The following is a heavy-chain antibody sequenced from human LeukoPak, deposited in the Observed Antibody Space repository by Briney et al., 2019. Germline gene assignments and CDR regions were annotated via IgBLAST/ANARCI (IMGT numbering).Heavy chain of an antibody. Sequence: ASVKVSCKASGYTFTGYYMHWVRQAPGQGLEWMGWINPNSGGTNYAQKFQGRVTMTRDTSISTAYMELSRLRSDNTAVYYCASDYDILTYYFDYWGQGTPVTVSS. CDR2: INPNSGGT. J-gene: IGHJ4*02. V-gene: IGHV1-2*02. CDR3: ASDYDILTYYFDY. D-gene: IGHD3-9*01. CDR1: GYTFTGYY.